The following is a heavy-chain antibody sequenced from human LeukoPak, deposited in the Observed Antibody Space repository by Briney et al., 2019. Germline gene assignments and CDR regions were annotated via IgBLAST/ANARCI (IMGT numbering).Heavy chain of an antibody. J-gene: IGHJ4*02. CDR1: GYTFTGYY. D-gene: IGHD6-13*01. V-gene: IGHV1-2*02. CDR2: INPNSGGT. CDR3: ARTTDSNTWYSHFDY. Sequence: GASVKVSCKASGYTFTGYYMHWVRQAPGQGLEWMGWINPNSGGTDYAQKFQGRVTMTRDTSISTAYMELSGLRSDDTAVYFCARTTDSNTWYSHFDYWGQGTLVTVSS.